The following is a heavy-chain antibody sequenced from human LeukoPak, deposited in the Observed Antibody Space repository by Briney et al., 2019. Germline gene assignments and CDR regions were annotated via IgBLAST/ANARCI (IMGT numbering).Heavy chain of an antibody. V-gene: IGHV3-23*01. J-gene: IGHJ4*02. CDR2: ISGSGGST. CDR1: GFTFSSYA. CDR3: AKDARRGYFDY. Sequence: GGSLGLSCAASGFTFSSYAMSWVRQAPGKGLEWVSAISGSGGSTFYADSVKGRFTISRYNSKNTLYLQMNSVRAEDTAVYYCAKDARRGYFDYWGQGTLVTVSS.